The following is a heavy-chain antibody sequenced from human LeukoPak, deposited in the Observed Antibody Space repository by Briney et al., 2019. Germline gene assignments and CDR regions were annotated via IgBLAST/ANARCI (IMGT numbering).Heavy chain of an antibody. D-gene: IGHD4-23*01. CDR3: AREGGGNSPAEV. CDR1: GFTFSSYS. CDR2: ISSSSSYI. Sequence: PGGSLRLSCAASGFTFSSYSRNWVRQAPGKGLEWVSSISSSSSYIYYADSVKGRFTISRDNAKNSLYLQMNSLRAEDTAVYYCAREGGGNSPAEVWGQGTLVTVSS. V-gene: IGHV3-21*01. J-gene: IGHJ4*02.